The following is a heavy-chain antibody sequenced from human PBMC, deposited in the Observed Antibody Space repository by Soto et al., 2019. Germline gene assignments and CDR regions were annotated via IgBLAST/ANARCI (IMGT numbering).Heavy chain of an antibody. CDR1: GYTFTDYG. D-gene: IGHD6-19*01. CDR2: ISTYNGNT. J-gene: IGHJ4*02. Sequence: GASVKVSCKASGYTFTDYGISWVRQAPGQGLEWMGWISTYNGNTIYAQKIQGIVTMTTDTSTGTAYVELRSLRSDDTAVYSCAREEGISDWHAFDYWGQGTLVTVSS. CDR3: AREEGISDWHAFDY. V-gene: IGHV1-18*04.